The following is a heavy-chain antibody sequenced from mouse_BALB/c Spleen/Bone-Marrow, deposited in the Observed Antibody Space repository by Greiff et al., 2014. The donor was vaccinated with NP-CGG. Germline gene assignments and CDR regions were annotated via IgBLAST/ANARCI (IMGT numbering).Heavy chain of an antibody. D-gene: IGHD4-1*01. V-gene: IGHV14-1*02. Sequence: VQLKESGAELVRPEALVKLSCKASGFNIKDYFMHWVKQRPEQGLEWIGWIDPEIGNTLYDPKFQGKASITADTSSNTAYLQLSSLTSEDTAVYYCARLFGTRDFDYWGQGTTLTVSS. CDR1: GFNIKDYF. CDR3: ARLFGTRDFDY. J-gene: IGHJ2*01. CDR2: IDPEIGNT.